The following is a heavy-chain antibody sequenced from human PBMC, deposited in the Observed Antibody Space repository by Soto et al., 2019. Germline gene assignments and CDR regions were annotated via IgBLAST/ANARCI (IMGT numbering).Heavy chain of an antibody. Sequence: SETLSLTCTVSGGSVSSGSYYWSWIRQPPGKGLEWIGYIYYSGSTNYNPSLKSRVTISVDTSKNQFSLKLSSVTAADTAVYYCARDSYCISTSCYGVHWFDPWGQGTLVTAPQ. CDR2: IYYSGST. J-gene: IGHJ5*02. CDR1: GGSVSSGSYY. D-gene: IGHD2-2*01. CDR3: ARDSYCISTSCYGVHWFDP. V-gene: IGHV4-61*01.